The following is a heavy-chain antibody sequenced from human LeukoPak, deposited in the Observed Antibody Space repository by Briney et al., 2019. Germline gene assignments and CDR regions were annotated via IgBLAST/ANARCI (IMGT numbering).Heavy chain of an antibody. CDR1: GYTFTSYD. CDR3: AKVSGSGWFTGY. Sequence: ASVKVSCKASGYTFTSYDINWVRQATGQGLEWMGWMNPNSGNTGYAQKFQGRVTMTRNTSISTAFMELSSLRAEDTAVYYCAKVSGSGWFTGYWGQGTLVTVSS. D-gene: IGHD6-19*01. CDR2: MNPNSGNT. V-gene: IGHV1-8*01. J-gene: IGHJ4*02.